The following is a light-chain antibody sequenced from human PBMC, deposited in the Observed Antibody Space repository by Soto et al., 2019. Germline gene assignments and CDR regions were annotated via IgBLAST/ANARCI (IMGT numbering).Light chain of an antibody. Sequence: DIQMTQSPSTLSASVGDRVTITCRASQSISSWLAWYQQKPGKAPKLLIYDASSLESGVPSRFSGSGSGTEFPLTISILQPDDFATYCCQQYNSYWTFGQGTKVEIK. CDR3: QQYNSYWT. J-gene: IGKJ1*01. V-gene: IGKV1-5*01. CDR2: DAS. CDR1: QSISSW.